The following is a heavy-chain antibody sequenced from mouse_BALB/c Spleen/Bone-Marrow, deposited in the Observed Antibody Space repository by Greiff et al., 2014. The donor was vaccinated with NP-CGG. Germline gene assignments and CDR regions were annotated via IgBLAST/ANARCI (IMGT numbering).Heavy chain of an antibody. D-gene: IGHD2-3*01. J-gene: IGHJ3*01. CDR3: ASHACDDQTEVSFVY. CDR2: ISGGGSCT. CDR1: GFTFNNYG. V-gene: IGHV5-9-2*01. Sequence: EVQLVEPGGGLVKSGGSLKLSCAASGFTFNNYGMSWVRQTPGKRLEWVGTISGGGSCTFYPDSVKGRFTISRDNAKNYLCPQLIRLRTEDTALYYCASHACDDQTEVSFVYWGQGTLVTVSA.